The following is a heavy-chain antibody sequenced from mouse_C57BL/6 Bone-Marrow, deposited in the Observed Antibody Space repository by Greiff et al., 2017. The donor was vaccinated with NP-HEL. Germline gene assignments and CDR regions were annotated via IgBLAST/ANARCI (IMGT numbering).Heavy chain of an antibody. J-gene: IGHJ2*01. Sequence: VQLQQSGAELVRPGASVKLSCTASGFNIKDDYMHWVKQRPEQGLEWIGWIDPENGDTEYASKFQGKATITADPSSNTAYLQLSSLTAEDTADYDCTTGGLEDWGKGTTLTVSS. CDR2: IDPENGDT. CDR1: GFNIKDDY. V-gene: IGHV14-4*01. CDR3: TTGGLED. D-gene: IGHD1-1*02.